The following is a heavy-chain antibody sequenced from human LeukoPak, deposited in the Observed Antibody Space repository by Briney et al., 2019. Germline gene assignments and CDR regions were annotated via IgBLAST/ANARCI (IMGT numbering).Heavy chain of an antibody. V-gene: IGHV1-2*02. CDR1: GYSLTHYY. CDR3: ARGSSSFCFDP. CDR2: SKPNSGGT. D-gene: IGHD6-6*01. J-gene: IGHJ5*02. Sequence: ASVPVPCKPSGYSLTHYYIHWVRQAPGQGLEWMEWSKPNSGGTNTAQKFQGRVTMTRDTSISTAYMELSRLRCDDTAVYSCARGSSSFCFDPWGQGALVTVSS.